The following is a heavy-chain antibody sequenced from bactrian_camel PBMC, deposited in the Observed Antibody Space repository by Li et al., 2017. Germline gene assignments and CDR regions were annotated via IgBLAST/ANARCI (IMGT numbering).Heavy chain of an antibody. CDR1: GFTLNTYG. J-gene: IGHJ4*01. D-gene: IGHD7*01. CDR2: INNGGGDYI. CDR3: TSPKQRGRTVASGLHY. V-gene: IGHV3S40*01. Sequence: DVQLVESGGDLVQPGGSLRLPCAASGFTLNTYGMSWVRQAPGKGLEWVSTINNGGGDYIYYSDSVRGRSTVSRDNAKNVVYLQLNSLKTEDTAMYYCTSPKQRGRTVASGLHYWGQGTQVTVS.